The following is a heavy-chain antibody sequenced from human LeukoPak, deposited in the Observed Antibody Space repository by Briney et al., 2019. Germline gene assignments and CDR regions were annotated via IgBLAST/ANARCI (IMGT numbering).Heavy chain of an antibody. CDR1: GFTFSSYW. CDR2: IYYSGST. J-gene: IGHJ4*02. CDR3: ARGLLEWLLEFDY. D-gene: IGHD3-3*01. Sequence: PGGSLRLSCAASGFTFSSYWMSWIRQPPGKGLEWIGSIYYSGSTYYNLSLKSRVTISVDTSKNQFSLKLSSVTAADTAVYYCARGLLEWLLEFDYWGQGTLVTVSS. V-gene: IGHV4-39*07.